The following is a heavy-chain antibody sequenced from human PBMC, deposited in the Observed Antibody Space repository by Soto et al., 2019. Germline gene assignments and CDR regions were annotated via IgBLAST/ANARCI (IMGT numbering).Heavy chain of an antibody. CDR1: GFTFTNYW. V-gene: IGHV3-74*01. J-gene: IGHJ4*02. Sequence: GGSLRLSCAASGFTFTNYWMHWVRQVPGKGLVWVSRIDGVGAGTSYSDSVRGRFTISRDNAENMLYLQMNSLRAEDTAVYYCTMVFEYWGQGTMVTVYS. CDR2: IDGVGAGT. CDR3: TMVFEY.